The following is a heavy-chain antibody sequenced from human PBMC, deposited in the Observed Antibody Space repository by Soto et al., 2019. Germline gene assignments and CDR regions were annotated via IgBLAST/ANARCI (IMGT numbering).Heavy chain of an antibody. CDR2: INPNSGGT. CDR3: ARDTDYDSSGYYSYYYYGMDV. Sequence: ASVKVSCKASGYTFTGYYMHWVRQAPGQGLEWMGWINPNSGGTNYAQKFQGRVTMTRDTSISTAYMELSRLRSDDTAVYYCARDTDYDSSGYYSYYYYGMDVWGQGTTVTVSS. CDR1: GYTFTGYY. V-gene: IGHV1-2*02. D-gene: IGHD3-22*01. J-gene: IGHJ6*02.